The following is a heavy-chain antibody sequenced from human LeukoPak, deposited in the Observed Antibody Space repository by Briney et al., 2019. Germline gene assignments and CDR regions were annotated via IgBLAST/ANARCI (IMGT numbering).Heavy chain of an antibody. CDR2: ISGSGGST. V-gene: IGHV3-23*01. CDR1: GFTFSSYG. Sequence: GGTLRLSCAASGFTFSSYGMSWVRQAPGKGLEWVSAISGSGGSTYYADSVKGRFTISRDNSKNTLYLQMNSLRAEDTAVYYCAREGQIVLSGWGGYNWFDPWGQGTLVTVSS. D-gene: IGHD6-19*01. J-gene: IGHJ5*02. CDR3: AREGQIVLSGWGGYNWFDP.